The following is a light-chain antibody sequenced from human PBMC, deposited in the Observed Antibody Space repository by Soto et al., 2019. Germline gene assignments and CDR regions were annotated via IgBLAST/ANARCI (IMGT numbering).Light chain of an antibody. CDR1: QSVSSN. Sequence: EIVMTQSPATLSLSPGEEATLSCRASQSVSSNLVWYQQKPGQAPRVFIYGASTRATGIPARFSGSGSGTEFTLTISSLQSEDLAVYYCQQYNNWPRTFGQGTKVEIK. CDR3: QQYNNWPRT. V-gene: IGKV3-15*01. J-gene: IGKJ1*01. CDR2: GAS.